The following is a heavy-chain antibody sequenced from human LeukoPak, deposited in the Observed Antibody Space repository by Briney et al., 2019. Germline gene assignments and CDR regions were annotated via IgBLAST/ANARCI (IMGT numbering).Heavy chain of an antibody. CDR1: GGTFSSYA. V-gene: IGHV1-69*05. D-gene: IGHD2-2*01. CDR3: ANSAYCSSTSCYGDYYYMDV. CDR2: IIPIFGTA. Sequence: SVKVSCKASGGTFSSYAISWVRQAPGQGLEWMGGIIPIFGTANYAQKFQGRVTITTDESTSTAYMELSSLRSEDTAVYYCANSAYCSSTSCYGDYYYMDVWGKGTTVTVSS. J-gene: IGHJ6*03.